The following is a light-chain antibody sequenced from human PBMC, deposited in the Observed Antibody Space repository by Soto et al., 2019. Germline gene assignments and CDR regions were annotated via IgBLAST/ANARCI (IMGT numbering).Light chain of an antibody. CDR2: DNN. J-gene: IGLJ1*01. CDR3: GTWDSSLSAYV. Sequence: QSVLTQPPSVSAAPRQKVTISCSGSSSNIRNNYVSWYQQLPGTAPKLLIYDNNTRPSGIPDRFSGSKSGTSATLGITGLQTGDEADYYCGTWDSSLSAYVFGTGTQLTVL. CDR1: SSNIRNNY. V-gene: IGLV1-51*01.